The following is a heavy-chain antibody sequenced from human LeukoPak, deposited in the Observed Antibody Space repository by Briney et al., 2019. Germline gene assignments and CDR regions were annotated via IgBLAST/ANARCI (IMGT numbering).Heavy chain of an antibody. CDR3: ARDYPGTYDSSGYYLPYLNWFDP. J-gene: IGHJ5*02. Sequence: ASVKVSCKASGYTFTGYYMHWVRQAPGQGLEWMGWINPNSGGTNYAQKFQGRVTMTRDTSISTAYMELSRLRSDDTAVYYCARDYPGTYDSSGYYLPYLNWFDPWGQGTLVTVSS. V-gene: IGHV1-2*02. D-gene: IGHD3-22*01. CDR2: INPNSGGT. CDR1: GYTFTGYY.